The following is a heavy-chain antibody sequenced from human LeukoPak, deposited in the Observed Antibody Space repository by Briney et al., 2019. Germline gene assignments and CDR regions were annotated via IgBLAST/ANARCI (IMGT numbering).Heavy chain of an antibody. J-gene: IGHJ4*02. CDR3: ARRMDGAKAFDY. D-gene: IGHD4/OR15-4a*01. V-gene: IGHV5-51*01. Sequence: GESLKISCRGSGYSFTNYWIAWVRPMPGKGLEWMGIIYHGVSKTRFSPSFRGEVTISADKTINTAYLQWSSLQASDTAIFYCARRMDGAKAFDYWGQGTLVTVSS. CDR1: GYSFTNYW. CDR2: IYHGVSKT.